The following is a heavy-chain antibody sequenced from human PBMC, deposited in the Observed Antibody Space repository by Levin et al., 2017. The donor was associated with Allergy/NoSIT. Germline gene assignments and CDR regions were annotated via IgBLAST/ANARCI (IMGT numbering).Heavy chain of an antibody. J-gene: IGHJ4*02. D-gene: IGHD2-2*01. CDR2: INPSGGST. Sequence: RASVKVSCKASGYTFTSYYMHWVRQAPGQGLEWMGIINPSGGSTSYAQKFQGRVTMTRDTSTSTVYMELSSLRSEDTAVYYCARESSRGVVVVPAAMGYWGQGTLVTVSS. CDR1: GYTFTSYY. CDR3: ARESSRGVVVVPAAMGY. V-gene: IGHV1-46*01.